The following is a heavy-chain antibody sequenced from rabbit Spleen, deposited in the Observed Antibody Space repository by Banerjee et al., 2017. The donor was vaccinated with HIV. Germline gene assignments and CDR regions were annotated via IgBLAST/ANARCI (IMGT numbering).Heavy chain of an antibody. Sequence: QSLEESGGDLVKPGASLTLTCTASGVSLSLNSYMCWVRQAPGKGLEWIACIDTGSSGFTYFASWPKGRFTISKASSTTVTLQMTSLTAADTATYFCARDSGSSFSSYGMDLWGPGTLVTVS. CDR1: GVSLSLNSY. J-gene: IGHJ6*01. V-gene: IGHV1S40*01. CDR3: ARDSGSSFSSYGMDL. CDR2: IDTGSSGFT. D-gene: IGHD8-1*01.